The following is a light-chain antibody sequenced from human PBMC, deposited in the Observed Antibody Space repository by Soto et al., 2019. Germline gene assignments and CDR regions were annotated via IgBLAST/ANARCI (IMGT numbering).Light chain of an antibody. CDR2: EVS. CDR1: NSDVGGYNY. CDR3: SSYTSSSSSTLYV. Sequence: QSVLTQPASVSGSPGQSITISCTGTNSDVGGYNYVSWYQQHPGKAPKLMIYEVSNRPSGVSNRFSGSKSGNTASLTISGLQAEDEADYYCSSYTSSSSSTLYVFGTGTKVTVL. J-gene: IGLJ1*01. V-gene: IGLV2-14*01.